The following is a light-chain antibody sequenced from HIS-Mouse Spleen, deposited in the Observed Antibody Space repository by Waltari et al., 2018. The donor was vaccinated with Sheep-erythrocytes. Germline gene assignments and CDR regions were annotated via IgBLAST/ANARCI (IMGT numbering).Light chain of an antibody. CDR3: CSYAGSYNHV. J-gene: IGLJ1*01. V-gene: IGLV3-1*01. Sequence: SYELTQPPSVSVSPGQTASITCSGDKLGDKYACWYQQKPGQSPVLVIYQDSKRSSGIPERFSGSNSGNTATLTISGTQAMDEADYYCCSYAGSYNHVFATGTKVTVL. CDR2: QDS. CDR1: KLGDKY.